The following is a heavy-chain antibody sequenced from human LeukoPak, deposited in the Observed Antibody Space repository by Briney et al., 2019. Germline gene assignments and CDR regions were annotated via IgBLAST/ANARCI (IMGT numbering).Heavy chain of an antibody. V-gene: IGHV3-23*01. J-gene: IGHJ4*02. CDR3: AKKEDGYNVQFDY. D-gene: IGHD5-24*01. CDR1: GFTFSSYA. Sequence: GGSLRVSCAASGFTFSSYAMSWVRQAPGNGLEWVSAISGSGGSTYYADSVKGRFTISRDNSKNTLYLQMNSLRAEDTAVYYCAKKEDGYNVQFDYWGQGTLVTASS. CDR2: ISGSGGST.